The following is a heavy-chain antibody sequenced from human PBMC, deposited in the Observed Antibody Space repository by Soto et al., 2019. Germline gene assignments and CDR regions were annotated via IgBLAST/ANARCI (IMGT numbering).Heavy chain of an antibody. D-gene: IGHD2-2*01. V-gene: IGHV3-30*18. J-gene: IGHJ6*02. CDR3: AKQDIVVVPAAPQYYGMDV. CDR1: GFTFSSYG. Sequence: PGGSLRLSCAASGFTFSSYGMHWVRQAPGKGLEWVAVISYDGSNKYYADSVKGRFTISRDNSKNTLYLQMNSLRAEDTAVYYCAKQDIVVVPAAPQYYGMDVWGQGTTVTVSS. CDR2: ISYDGSNK.